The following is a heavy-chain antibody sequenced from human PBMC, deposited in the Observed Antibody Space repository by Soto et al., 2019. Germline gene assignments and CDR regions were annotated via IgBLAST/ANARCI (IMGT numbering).Heavy chain of an antibody. CDR3: ARNLREITAAEYFQH. CDR2: IIPIFGTA. V-gene: IGHV1-69*01. J-gene: IGHJ1*01. CDR1: GGTFSSYA. Sequence: QVQLVQSGAEVKKPGSSVKVSCKASGGTFSSYAISWVRQAPGQGLEWMGGIIPIFGTANYAQKFQGRVTITAEESTSTAYMELSSLRSEDTAVYYCARNLREITAAEYFQHWGQGTLVTVSS. D-gene: IGHD4-17*01.